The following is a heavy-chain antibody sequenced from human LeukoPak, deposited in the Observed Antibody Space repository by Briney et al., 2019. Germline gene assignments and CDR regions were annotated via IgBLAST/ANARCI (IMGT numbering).Heavy chain of an antibody. D-gene: IGHD6-19*01. J-gene: IGHJ6*02. CDR1: GFTFSSYS. CDR2: ISGSGGYI. CDR3: ARDQDLYTSGWYSARRYYFYGMDV. V-gene: IGHV3-21*01. Sequence: GGSLRLSCAASGFTFSSYSMNWVRQAPGKGPEWVSSISGSGGYIYYSDSVKGRFTISRDNAKNSLSLQMNSLRAEDTAVYYCARDQDLYTSGWYSARRYYFYGMDVWGRGTTVIVSS.